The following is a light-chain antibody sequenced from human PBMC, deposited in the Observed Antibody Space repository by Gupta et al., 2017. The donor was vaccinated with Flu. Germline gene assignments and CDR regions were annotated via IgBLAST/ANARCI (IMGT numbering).Light chain of an antibody. CDR1: QSVSSSY. J-gene: IGKJ4*01. CDR3: QHYGSSPT. V-gene: IGKV3-20*01. CDR2: GAS. Sequence: EIVLTQSPGTLSLSPGERATLSCRASQSVSSSYLAWFQQKPGQAPRLLIYGASSRATGIPDRFSGSGSGTDFTLTISSPEPEYFAVYYCQHYGSSPTFGGGTKVEIK.